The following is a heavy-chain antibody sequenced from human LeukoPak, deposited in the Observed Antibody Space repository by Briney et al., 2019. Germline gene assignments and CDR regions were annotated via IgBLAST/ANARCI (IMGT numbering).Heavy chain of an antibody. CDR1: GFTFSSYA. J-gene: IGHJ4*02. Sequence: GGSLRLSCAAPGFTFSSYAMSWVRQAPGKGLEWVSAISTSGGYTYYADSVKGRFTISRDNSKNPLYLQMNSLRAEDTAVYYCAKVGEVGRWLLPVDDWGQGTLVTVSS. V-gene: IGHV3-23*01. D-gene: IGHD5-24*01. CDR3: AKVGEVGRWLLPVDD. CDR2: ISTSGGYT.